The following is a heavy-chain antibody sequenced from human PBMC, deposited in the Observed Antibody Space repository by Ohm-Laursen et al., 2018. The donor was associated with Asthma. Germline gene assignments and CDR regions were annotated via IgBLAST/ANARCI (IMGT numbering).Heavy chain of an antibody. D-gene: IGHD2-2*01. CDR2: ISYDGSNK. CDR3: AKDQDIVVVPATDYGMDV. Sequence: SLRLSCAASGFTFSSYAMHWVRQAPGKGLEWVAVISYDGSNKYYADSVKGRFTISRDNSKNTLYLQMNSLRAEDTAVYYCAKDQDIVVVPATDYGMDVWGQGTTVTVSS. CDR1: GFTFSSYA. V-gene: IGHV3-30*04. J-gene: IGHJ6*02.